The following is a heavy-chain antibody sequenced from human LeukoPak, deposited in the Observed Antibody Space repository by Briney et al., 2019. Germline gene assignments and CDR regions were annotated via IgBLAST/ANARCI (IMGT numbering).Heavy chain of an antibody. CDR1: GFTFSSYA. CDR3: AREGGPQSDCSSTSCYAEPIDY. J-gene: IGHJ4*02. CDR2: ISYDGSNK. D-gene: IGHD2-2*01. V-gene: IGHV3-30*04. Sequence: PGGSLRLSCAASGFTFSSYAMRWVRQAPGKGLEWVAVISYDGSNKYYADSVKGRFTISRDNSKNTLYLQMNSLRAEDTAVYYCAREGGPQSDCSSTSCYAEPIDYWGQGTLVTVSS.